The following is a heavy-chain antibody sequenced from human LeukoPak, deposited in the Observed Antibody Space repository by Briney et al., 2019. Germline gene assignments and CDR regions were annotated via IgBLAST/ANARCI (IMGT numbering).Heavy chain of an antibody. D-gene: IGHD1-26*01. CDR2: IIPILGIA. CDR3: ARAFISGSYSPPVDY. J-gene: IGHJ4*02. Sequence: SVKVSCKASGGTFSSYAISWVRQAPGQGLEWMGRIIPILGIANYAQKFQGSVTITADKSTSTAYMELSSLRSEDTAVYYCARAFISGSYSPPVDYWGQGTLVTVSS. CDR1: GGTFSSYA. V-gene: IGHV1-69*04.